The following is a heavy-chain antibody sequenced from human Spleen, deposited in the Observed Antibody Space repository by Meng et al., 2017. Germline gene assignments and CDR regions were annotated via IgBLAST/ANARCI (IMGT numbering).Heavy chain of an antibody. CDR1: GYTFTCYA. D-gene: IGHD2-2*01. CDR2: IDTNTGSP. CDR3: TRDGYSDCSRTSCFDY. J-gene: IGHJ4*02. V-gene: IGHV7-4-1*02. Sequence: GDLGQFGSELRQPGASVTGACTASGYTFTCYAIKWPRQAPGQGLEWMGWIDTNTGSPRYAQGFKGRLVFSSDTSVSTAYLEISGLKADDTAVYYCTRDGYSDCSRTSCFDYWGQGTLVTVSS.